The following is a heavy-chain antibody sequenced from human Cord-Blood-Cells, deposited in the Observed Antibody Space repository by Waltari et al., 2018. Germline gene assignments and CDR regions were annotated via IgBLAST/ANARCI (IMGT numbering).Heavy chain of an antibody. V-gene: IGHV1-2*02. CDR2: INPNSGGT. D-gene: IGHD3-10*01. J-gene: IGHJ4*02. CDR3: ARDGPRITMVRGVIDY. CDR1: GYTFTGYY. Sequence: QVQLVQSGAEVKKPVASVKVSCKASGYTFTGYYMHWVRQAPGQGLEWMGWINPNSGGTNYAQKFQGRVTMTRDTSISTAYMELSRLRSDDTAVYYCARDGPRITMVRGVIDYWGQGTLVTVSS.